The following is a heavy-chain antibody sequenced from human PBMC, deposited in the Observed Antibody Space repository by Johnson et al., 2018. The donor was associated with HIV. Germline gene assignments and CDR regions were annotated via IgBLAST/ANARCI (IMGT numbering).Heavy chain of an antibody. V-gene: IGHV3-7*01. J-gene: IGHJ3*02. Sequence: VQLVESGGGLVQPGGSLRLSCAASGFTFNTYWMTWVRQAPGKGLECVANINQDGTEKYYVDSLRGRFTISRDNAKNSLYLQMDGPRADDTAVYYCAKTEDAFDIWGQGTVVTVSS. CDR3: AKTEDAFDI. CDR2: INQDGTEK. CDR1: GFTFNTYW.